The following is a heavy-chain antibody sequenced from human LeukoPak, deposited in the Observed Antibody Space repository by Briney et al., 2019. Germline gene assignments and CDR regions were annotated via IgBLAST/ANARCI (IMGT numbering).Heavy chain of an antibody. CDR1: EFTLSDYY. V-gene: IGHV3-11*04. CDR3: LRGDSRDF. CDR2: INSGGSTT. J-gene: IGHJ4*02. D-gene: IGHD3-22*01. Sequence: GGSLRLSCAASEFTLSDYYMSWIRQAPGKGLEWVSYINSGGSTTHYADSVKGRFTISRDNAQNSLYLQMNSLRVDDAAVYYCLRGDSRDFWGQGTLVTVSS.